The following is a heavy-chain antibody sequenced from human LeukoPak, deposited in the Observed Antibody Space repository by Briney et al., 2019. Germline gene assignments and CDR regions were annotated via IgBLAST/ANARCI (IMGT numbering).Heavy chain of an antibody. J-gene: IGHJ4*02. CDR1: GFTFSNYE. V-gene: IGHV3-48*03. CDR3: ARDRGWQGFDY. D-gene: IGHD2-15*01. CDR2: ISSSSSII. Sequence: PGGSLRHSCVGSGFTFSNYEMKWVRQAPGKGREWVSYISSSSSIIYYADSVKGRFTISRDNAKNSLYLQMNSLRVEDTAVFYCARDRGWQGFDYWGQGALVTVSS.